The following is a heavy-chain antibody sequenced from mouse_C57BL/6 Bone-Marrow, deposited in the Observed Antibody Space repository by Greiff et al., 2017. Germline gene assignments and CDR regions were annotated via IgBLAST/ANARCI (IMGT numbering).Heavy chain of an antibody. J-gene: IGHJ3*01. CDR3: ARKNYDYAWFAY. CDR1: GYTFTSYW. V-gene: IGHV1-69*01. CDR2: IDPSDSYT. Sequence: QVQLQQPGAELVMPGASVKLSCKASGYTFTSYWMHWVKQRPGQGLEWIGEIDPSDSYTNYNQKSKGKSTLTVDKSSSTAYMQLSSLTSEDSAVYYCARKNYDYAWFAYWGQGTLVTVSA. D-gene: IGHD2-4*01.